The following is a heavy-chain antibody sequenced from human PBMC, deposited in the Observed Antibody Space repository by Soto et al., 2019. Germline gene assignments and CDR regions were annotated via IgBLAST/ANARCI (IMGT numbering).Heavy chain of an antibody. V-gene: IGHV4-59*01. Sequence: QVQLRESGPGLVKPSETLSLTCTVSGGSISSYYWSWIRQPPGKGLEWIGYIYYSGSTNYNPSLKSRVTISVDTSKNQFSLKLSSVTAADTAVYYCARVGGHWAFDIWGQGTMVTVSS. CDR1: GGSISSYY. CDR2: IYYSGST. CDR3: ARVGGHWAFDI. J-gene: IGHJ3*02. D-gene: IGHD3-10*01.